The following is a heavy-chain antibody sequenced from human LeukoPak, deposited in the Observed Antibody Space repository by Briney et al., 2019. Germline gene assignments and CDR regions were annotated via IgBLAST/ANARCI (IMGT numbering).Heavy chain of an antibody. J-gene: IGHJ3*02. CDR2: INPNSGGT. CDR1: GYTFTGYY. CDR3: AKYYRGNSAFDI. V-gene: IGHV1-2*02. D-gene: IGHD4-23*01. Sequence: ASVKVSCKASGYTFTGYYMHWVRQAPGQGLEWMGWINPNSGGTNYAQKFQGRVTMTRDTAISTAYMELSRLRSDDTAVYYCAKYYRGNSAFDIWGQGTMVTVSS.